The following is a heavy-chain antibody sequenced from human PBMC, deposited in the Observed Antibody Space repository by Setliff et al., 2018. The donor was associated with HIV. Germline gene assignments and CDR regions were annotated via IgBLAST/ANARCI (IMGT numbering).Heavy chain of an antibody. J-gene: IGHJ4*02. D-gene: IGHD5-12*01. CDR3: ARSAHDSETGY. CDR1: GDTFTGHA. CDR2: IIPITGTI. Sequence: ASVKVSCKISGDTFTGHAIVWVRQAPGQGLEWMGGIIPITGTIHFAQKFQDRITVTKDESTGTVYMELSSLRAEDTAVYYCARSAHDSETGYWGQGTLVTVSS. V-gene: IGHV1-69*05.